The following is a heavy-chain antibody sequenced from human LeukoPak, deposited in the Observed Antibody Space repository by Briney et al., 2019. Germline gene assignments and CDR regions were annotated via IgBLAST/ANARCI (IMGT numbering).Heavy chain of an antibody. CDR1: GFTFSDYS. J-gene: IGHJ4*02. V-gene: IGHV3-48*02. CDR2: ISTRGGTI. Sequence: GGSLRLSCAASGFTFSDYSMNWVRQAPGKGLEWVSYISTRGGTIYYTDSVKGRFTISRDNAKNSLYLQMNSLRDEDTAVYYCARKNDYGDFHFDYWGQGTLVTVSS. CDR3: ARKNDYGDFHFDY. D-gene: IGHD4-17*01.